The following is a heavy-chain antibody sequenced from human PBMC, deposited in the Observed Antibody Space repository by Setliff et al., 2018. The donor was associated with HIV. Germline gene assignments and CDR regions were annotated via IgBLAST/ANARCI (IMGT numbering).Heavy chain of an antibody. CDR3: ARGVGIGGNWFDP. J-gene: IGHJ5*02. CDR2: MYYTGTT. D-gene: IGHD2-15*01. Sequence: SETLSLTCAVSGYSVSSGYYWAWIRQAPGKGLQWIGQMYYTGTTDYNPSLSSRVTISQDKSRNQFSLKLTSVTATDTTIYYCARGVGIGGNWFDPWGQGIMVTVS. V-gene: IGHV4-38-2*01. CDR1: GYSVSSGYY.